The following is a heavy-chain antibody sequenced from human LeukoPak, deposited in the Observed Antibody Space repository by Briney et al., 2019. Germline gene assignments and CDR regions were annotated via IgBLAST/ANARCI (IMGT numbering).Heavy chain of an antibody. V-gene: IGHV4-59*08. J-gene: IGHJ5*02. CDR1: GGSISGYY. CDR2: IYYSGST. CDR3: ARGALDWFDP. Sequence: SETLSLTCTVSGGSISGYYWSWIRQPPGKGLEWIGYIYYSGSTNYNPSLKSRVTISVDTSKNQFSLKLSSVTAADTAVYYCARGALDWFDPWGQGTLVTVSS. D-gene: IGHD1-26*01.